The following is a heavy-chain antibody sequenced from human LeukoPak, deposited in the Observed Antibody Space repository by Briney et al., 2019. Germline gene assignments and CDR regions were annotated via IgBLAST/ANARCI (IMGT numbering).Heavy chain of an antibody. CDR1: GGTFSSYA. CDR3: ASSMYCSSTSCPTLYNWFDP. V-gene: IGHV1-69*05. CDR2: IIPIFGTA. D-gene: IGHD2-2*01. J-gene: IGHJ5*02. Sequence: SVKVSCKASGGTFSSYAISWVRQAPGQGLEWMGGIIPIFGTANYAQKFQGRVTITTDESTSTAYMELSSLRSEDTAVYYCASSMYCSSTSCPTLYNWFDPWGQGTLVTVSS.